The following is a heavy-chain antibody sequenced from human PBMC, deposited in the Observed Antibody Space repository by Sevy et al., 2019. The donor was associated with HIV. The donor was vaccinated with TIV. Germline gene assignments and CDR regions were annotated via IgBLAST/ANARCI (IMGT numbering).Heavy chain of an antibody. J-gene: IGHJ5*02. D-gene: IGHD1-7*01. CDR1: GDSVSSNSDA. Sequence: SQTLSLTCAISGDSVSSNSDAWNWIRQSPSRGLEWLRRTYYRTKWFNDYAVSVKSRITINPDTSKNQFSLLLNSVTPEDTAVYYCARAPNPPYNLSYVWFKPWGQGTLVTVSS. CDR2: TYYRTKWFN. V-gene: IGHV6-1*01. CDR3: ARAPNPPYNLSYVWFKP.